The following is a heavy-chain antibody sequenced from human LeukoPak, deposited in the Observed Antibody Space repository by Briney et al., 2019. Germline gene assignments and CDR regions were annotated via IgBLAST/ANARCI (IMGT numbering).Heavy chain of an antibody. Sequence: EASVKVSCKASGYTFTSYGISWVRQAPGQGLEWMGWISAYNGNTNYAQKLQGRVTMTTDTSTSTAYMELRSLRSDDTAVYYCARDPYGSGSSYYYYGMDVWGKGTTVTVSS. CDR2: ISAYNGNT. CDR1: GYTFTSYG. J-gene: IGHJ6*04. V-gene: IGHV1-18*04. D-gene: IGHD3-10*01. CDR3: ARDPYGSGSSYYYYGMDV.